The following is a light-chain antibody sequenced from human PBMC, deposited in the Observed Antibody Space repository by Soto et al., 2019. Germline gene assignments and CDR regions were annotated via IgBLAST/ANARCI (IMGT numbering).Light chain of an antibody. J-gene: IGKJ2*01. CDR2: DAS. V-gene: IGKV3-11*01. CDR3: QQLSNWPYT. Sequence: EIVLTQSPATLSLSPGERATLSCRASQSVSTYLAWYQQKPGQAPRFLIYDASNRATGIPARFSGSGSGTDFTLTISSLEPEDFAVYHCQQLSNWPYTFGQGTKLEIK. CDR1: QSVSTY.